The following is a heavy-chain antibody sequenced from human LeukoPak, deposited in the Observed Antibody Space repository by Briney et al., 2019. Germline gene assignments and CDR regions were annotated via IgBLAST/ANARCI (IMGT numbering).Heavy chain of an antibody. J-gene: IGHJ6*02. V-gene: IGHV4-39*07. Sequence: SETLSLTCTVSGGSISNYYWGWIRQPPGKGLEWIGSIYYSGSTYYNPSLKSRVTISVDTSKNQFSLKLSSVTAADTAVYYCARWATVVTNYYYGMDVWGQGTSVTVSS. CDR3: ARWATVVTNYYYGMDV. CDR1: GGSISNYY. D-gene: IGHD4-23*01. CDR2: IYYSGST.